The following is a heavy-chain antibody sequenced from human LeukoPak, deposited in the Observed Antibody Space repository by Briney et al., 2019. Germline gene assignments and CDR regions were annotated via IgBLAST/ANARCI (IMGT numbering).Heavy chain of an antibody. CDR3: AGTGVRAFDI. D-gene: IGHD7-27*01. J-gene: IGHJ3*02. CDR2: IYTSGST. CDR1: GGSISSGSYY. Sequence: PSETLSLTCTASGGSISSGSYYWSWIRQPAGKGLEWIGRIYTSGSTNYNPSLKSRVTISVDTSKNQFSLKLSSVTAADTAVYYCAGTGVRAFDIWGQGTMVTVSS. V-gene: IGHV4-61*02.